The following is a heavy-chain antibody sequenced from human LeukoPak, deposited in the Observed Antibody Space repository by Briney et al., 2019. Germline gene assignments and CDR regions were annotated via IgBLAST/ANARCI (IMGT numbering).Heavy chain of an antibody. D-gene: IGHD6-19*01. V-gene: IGHV1-24*01. CDR3: ATSYWLAVAAPLDY. CDR2: FDPEDGET. Sequence: GASVKVSCKVSGYTLTELSMHWVRQAPGKGLEWMGGFDPEDGETIYAQKFQGRVTMTEDTSTDTAYMELSSLRSEDTAVYYCATSYWLAVAAPLDYWGQGTLDTVSS. J-gene: IGHJ4*02. CDR1: GYTLTELS.